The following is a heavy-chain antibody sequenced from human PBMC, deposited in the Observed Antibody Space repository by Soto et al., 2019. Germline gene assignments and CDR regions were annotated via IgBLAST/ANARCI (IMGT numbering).Heavy chain of an antibody. D-gene: IGHD2-2*01. Sequence: RGESLKISCTGVGYSFTSYWIDWVRQMPGKGLEWMGIIYPGDSDTRYSPSFQGQVTISADKSITTAYLQWSSLKASDTAMYYCARGYCTTTICDPWFDPWGQGTLVTVSS. CDR2: IYPGDSDT. V-gene: IGHV5-51*01. CDR3: ARGYCTTTICDPWFDP. J-gene: IGHJ5*02. CDR1: GYSFTSYW.